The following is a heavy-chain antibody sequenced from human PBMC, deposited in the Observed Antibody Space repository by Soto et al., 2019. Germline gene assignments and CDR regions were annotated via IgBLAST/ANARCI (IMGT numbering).Heavy chain of an antibody. CDR2: IHWDDDK. J-gene: IGHJ6*02. CDR3: AHRSDSCGMDV. Sequence: QITLKESGPTLVKPTQTRTLTCTFSGFSLSTNGVGVGWIRQPPGKALEWLALIHWDDDKRYSPSLKTRLTITKDTSKNQVVLTMTNMDPVDTGTYYCAHRSDSCGMDVWGQGTTVTVSS. V-gene: IGHV2-5*02. CDR1: GFSLSTNGVG.